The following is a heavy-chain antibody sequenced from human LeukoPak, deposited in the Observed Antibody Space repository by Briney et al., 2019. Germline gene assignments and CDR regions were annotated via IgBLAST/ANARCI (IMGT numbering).Heavy chain of an antibody. Sequence: GGSLRLSCAASGFIFNRHVMHWVRQAPGKGLEWVAFIRSYGSNKDYTDSVKGRFIISRDNSKNTLYLQMNSLRTEDTAVYYCATLPSDSDWGPFDYWGQGTLVTVSS. D-gene: IGHD5-12*01. CDR2: IRSYGSNK. CDR1: GFIFNRHV. J-gene: IGHJ4*02. CDR3: ATLPSDSDWGPFDY. V-gene: IGHV3-30*02.